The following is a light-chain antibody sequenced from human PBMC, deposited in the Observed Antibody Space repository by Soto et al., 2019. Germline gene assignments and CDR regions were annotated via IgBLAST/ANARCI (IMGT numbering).Light chain of an antibody. V-gene: IGKV1-39*01. J-gene: IGKJ5*01. CDR2: AAS. CDR1: QSIANY. CDR3: QQSYSTPPIT. Sequence: DIQMTQSPSSLSASVGDRFTITCRASQSIANYLNWYQQKPGTAPKLLIFAASSLQSGVPSRFSGSGSGTDFTLTISSLQPEDFATYYCQQSYSTPPITFGQGTRLEIK.